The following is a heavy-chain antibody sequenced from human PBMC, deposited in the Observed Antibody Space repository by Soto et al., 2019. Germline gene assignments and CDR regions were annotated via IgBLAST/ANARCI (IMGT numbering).Heavy chain of an antibody. CDR3: ARAGYYGSGSYLDY. V-gene: IGHV4-59*08. D-gene: IGHD3-10*01. J-gene: IGHJ4*02. CDR2: IYYSGST. Sequence: QVQLQESGPGLVKPSETLSLTCTVFGGSISSYYWSWIRQPPGKGLEWIGYIYYSGSTNYNPSLKSRVTISVDTSKNQFSLKLSSVTAADTAVYYCARAGYYGSGSYLDYWGQGTLVTVSS. CDR1: GGSISSYY.